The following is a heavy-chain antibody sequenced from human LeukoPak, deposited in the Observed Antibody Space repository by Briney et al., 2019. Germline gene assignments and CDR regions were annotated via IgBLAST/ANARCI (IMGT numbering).Heavy chain of an antibody. CDR2: TSGSGGVT. J-gene: IGHJ4*02. Sequence: PGGSLRLSCAASGFTFSTYWMSWVRQAPGKGPEWVSVTSGSGGVTHYADSVKGRFTISRDNSNNNLYLQMNSLRAEDTAVYYCAKYWSSSSWYFDYWGQGTLVTVSS. V-gene: IGHV3-23*01. D-gene: IGHD6-13*01. CDR3: AKYWSSSSWYFDY. CDR1: GFTFSTYW.